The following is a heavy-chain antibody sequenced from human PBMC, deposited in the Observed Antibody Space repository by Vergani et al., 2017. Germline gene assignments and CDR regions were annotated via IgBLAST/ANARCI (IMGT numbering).Heavy chain of an antibody. CDR2: ISGSGGST. J-gene: IGHJ4*02. CDR3: AKVPPYYYDSSGYYGLAFDY. V-gene: IGHV3-23*01. CDR1: GFTFSSYA. D-gene: IGHD3-22*01. Sequence: EVQLLESGGGLVQPGGSLRLSCAASGFTFSSYAMSWVRQAPGKGLEWVSAISGSGGSTYYANSVKGRFTISRDNSKNTRYLQMKSLRAEDTAVYYCAKVPPYYYDSSGYYGLAFDYWGQGTLVTVSS.